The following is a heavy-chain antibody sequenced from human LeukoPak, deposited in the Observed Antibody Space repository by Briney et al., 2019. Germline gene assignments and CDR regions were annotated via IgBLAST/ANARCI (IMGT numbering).Heavy chain of an antibody. CDR3: ARGPGGYSYGYYFDY. D-gene: IGHD5-18*01. CDR1: GGSISSYY. CDR2: FYYSGST. J-gene: IGHJ4*02. Sequence: PSETLSLICAVSGGSISSYYGSWIRQPPGEGLEWIGFFYYSGSTNYNPSLKGRVTISVDTSKNHFSLKLSSVTAADTAVYYCARGPGGYSYGYYFDYWGQGTLVTVSS. V-gene: IGHV4-59*01.